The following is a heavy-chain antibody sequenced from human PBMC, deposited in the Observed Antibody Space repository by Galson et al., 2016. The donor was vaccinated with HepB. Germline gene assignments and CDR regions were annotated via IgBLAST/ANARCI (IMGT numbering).Heavy chain of an antibody. Sequence: TLSLTCNVSGAPISSGGYYWSWIRQHPGKGLEWIGFIPYSGSSHYNPSLKSRGIIALDTTLNHFSLNLTSVTAADTAVYFCARESDPRLRWSYSDLWGRGTLVTVSS. J-gene: IGHJ2*01. CDR3: ARESDPRLRWSYSDL. CDR1: GAPISSGGYY. V-gene: IGHV4-31*03. CDR2: IPYSGSS. D-gene: IGHD4-23*01.